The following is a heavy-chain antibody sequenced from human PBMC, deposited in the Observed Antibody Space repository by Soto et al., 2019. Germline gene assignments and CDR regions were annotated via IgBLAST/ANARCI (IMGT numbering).Heavy chain of an antibody. Sequence: GGSLRLSCAASGFTFSSYAMSWVRQAPGKGLEWVSAISGSGGSTYYADSVKGRFTISRDNSKNTLYLQMNSLRAEDTAVYYCAKGGNPYYYYYYMDVWGKGTTVTVSS. CDR2: ISGSGGST. CDR3: AKGGNPYYYYYYMDV. D-gene: IGHD4-4*01. V-gene: IGHV3-23*01. J-gene: IGHJ6*03. CDR1: GFTFSSYA.